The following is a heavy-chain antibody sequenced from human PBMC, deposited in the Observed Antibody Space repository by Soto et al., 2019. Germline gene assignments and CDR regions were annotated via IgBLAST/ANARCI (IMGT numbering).Heavy chain of an antibody. V-gene: IGHV3-23*01. J-gene: IGHJ4*02. CDR3: AKAFDIVVVPAADDY. CDR2: ISGSGGST. CDR1: GFTFSSYA. D-gene: IGHD2-2*01. Sequence: GGSLRLSCAASGFTFSSYAMSWVRQAPGKGLEWVSAISGSGGSTYYADSVKGRFTISRDNSKNTLYLQMNSLRAEDTAVYYFAKAFDIVVVPAADDYWGQGTLVTVSS.